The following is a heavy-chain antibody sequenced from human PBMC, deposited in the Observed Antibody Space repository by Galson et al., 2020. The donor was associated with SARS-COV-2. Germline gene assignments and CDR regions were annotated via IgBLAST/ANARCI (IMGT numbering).Heavy chain of an antibody. CDR2: IDREGDT. CDR3: ARSFGGDFFDA. V-gene: IGHV2-70*17. CDR1: GFSLSTTGMC. J-gene: IGHJ5*02. Sequence: SGPTLVKPTQTLTLTCTFSGFSLSTTGMCVSWIRQPPGKALEWLARIDREGDTFYPTSLKTRLTISKDTSKNQVVLTLTNMNPVDAATYYCARSFGGDFFDAWGQGTLVTVSS. D-gene: IGHD3-10*01.